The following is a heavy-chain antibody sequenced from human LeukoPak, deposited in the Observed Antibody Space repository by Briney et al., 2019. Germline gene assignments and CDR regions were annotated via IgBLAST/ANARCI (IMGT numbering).Heavy chain of an antibody. CDR2: IYYSGRT. CDR3: VSPRGFSYGYFDY. J-gene: IGHJ4*02. V-gene: IGHV4-59*08. Sequence: SETLSLTCTVSGDSINSYYWNWIRQPPGKGLEWIGYIYYSGRTDYNPSLKSRVTISADTSKNQLSLTLGSVSATDTAVYYCVSPRGFSYGYFDYWGQGTLVTVSS. CDR1: GDSINSYY. D-gene: IGHD5-18*01.